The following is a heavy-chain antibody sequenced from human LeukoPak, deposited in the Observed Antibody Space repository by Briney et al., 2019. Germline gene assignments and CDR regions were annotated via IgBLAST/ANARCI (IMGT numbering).Heavy chain of an antibody. D-gene: IGHD2-21*02. CDR1: GYSFTSYW. V-gene: IGHV5-51*01. J-gene: IGHJ5*02. CDR3: ARLRSTAYHPLAFDP. CDR2: IYPGDSDT. Sequence: GESLNISCKGSGYSFTSYWIAWVRQLPGQGLEWMGIIYPGDSDTRYSPSFRGQVTISADKSISTAYLQWSSLKASDTAMYYCARLRSTAYHPLAFDPWGQGTLVTVSS.